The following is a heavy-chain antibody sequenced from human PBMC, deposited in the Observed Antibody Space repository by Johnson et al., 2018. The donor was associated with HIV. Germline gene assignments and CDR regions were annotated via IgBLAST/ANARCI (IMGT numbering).Heavy chain of an antibody. CDR1: GFTFRTYG. D-gene: IGHD2-15*01. CDR2: IRYDGSKR. Sequence: VQLVESGGGVVQPGGSLRLSCAASGFTFRTYGIHWVRQAPGKGLEWVAFIRYDGSKRYYADSVKGRFTISRDNAKNTLYLQMNSLGAEDTAVYYCARVQILPDDVFNIWGQGTMVTVSS. CDR3: ARVQILPDDVFNI. J-gene: IGHJ3*02. V-gene: IGHV3-30*02.